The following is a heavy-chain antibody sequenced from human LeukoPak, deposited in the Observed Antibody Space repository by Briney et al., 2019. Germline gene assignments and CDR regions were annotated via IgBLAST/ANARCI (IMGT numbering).Heavy chain of an antibody. CDR2: IYYSGST. Sequence: SETLSLTCTVSGGSISSYYWSWIRQPPGKGLEWIGYIYYSGSTNYNPSLKSRVTISVDTSKNQFSLKLSSVTAADTAVYYCARVYSYGYSKYWYFDLWGRGTLVTVSS. J-gene: IGHJ2*01. D-gene: IGHD5-18*01. CDR3: ARVYSYGYSKYWYFDL. CDR1: GGSISSYY. V-gene: IGHV4-59*01.